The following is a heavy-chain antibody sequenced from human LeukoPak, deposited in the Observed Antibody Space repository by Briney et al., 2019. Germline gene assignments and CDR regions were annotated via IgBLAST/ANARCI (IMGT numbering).Heavy chain of an antibody. J-gene: IGHJ4*02. CDR1: GVSINTYF. CDR3: ARGQRRLQDY. Sequence: SETLSLTCTVSGVSINTYFWSWIRQPPGKGLEWIGYVYYNGITNYNPSLKSRISISLDTSKNQFSLRLNSVTAADTAVYYCARGQRRLQDYWGQGTLVTVSS. CDR2: VYYNGIT. V-gene: IGHV4-59*01.